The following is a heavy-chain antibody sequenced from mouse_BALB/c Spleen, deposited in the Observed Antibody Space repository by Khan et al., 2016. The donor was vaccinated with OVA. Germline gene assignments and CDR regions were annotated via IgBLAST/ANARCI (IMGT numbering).Heavy chain of an antibody. CDR3: ARGYEFFPY. CDR1: GYSFTVYY. J-gene: IGHJ3*01. Sequence: EVQLQQSGPDLVKPGASVKISCKASGYSFTVYYMTWVKQSRGKSPEWIGRVNPNNGDTNYNQNFKGKAILTVDKSSNTAYMELRSLTSEDSAVFYCARGYEFFPYWGQGTLVTVSA. D-gene: IGHD2-12*01. CDR2: VNPNNGDT. V-gene: IGHV1-26*01.